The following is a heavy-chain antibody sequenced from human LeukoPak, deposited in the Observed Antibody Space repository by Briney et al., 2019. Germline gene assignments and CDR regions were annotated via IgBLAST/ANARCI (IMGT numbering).Heavy chain of an antibody. CDR1: GYSFTTYW. Sequence: GESLKISCKGSGYSFTTYWIGWVRQMPGRGLEWMGIIYPGDSDTRYSPSFQGQVTISADKSISTAYLQWSSLKASDTAMYYCARQFRDSSDYYSYYFDYWGQGTLVTVSS. CDR2: IYPGDSDT. V-gene: IGHV5-51*01. J-gene: IGHJ4*02. CDR3: ARQFRDSSDYYSYYFDY. D-gene: IGHD3-22*01.